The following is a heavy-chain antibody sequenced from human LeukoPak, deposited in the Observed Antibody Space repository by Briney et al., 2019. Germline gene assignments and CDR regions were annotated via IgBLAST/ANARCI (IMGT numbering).Heavy chain of an antibody. V-gene: IGHV1-2*02. CDR2: INPSSGGT. D-gene: IGHD6-25*01. J-gene: IGHJ6*02. CDR1: GYTFTGYY. Sequence: ASVKVSCKASGYTFTGYYMQWVRQAPGQGLEWMGWINPSSGGTNYAQKFQGRVTMTRDTSISTAYMELSRLSSDDTAVYFCARDHCVSSGCYEDYYYGMDVWGRGTTVTVSS. CDR3: ARDHCVSSGCYEDYYYGMDV.